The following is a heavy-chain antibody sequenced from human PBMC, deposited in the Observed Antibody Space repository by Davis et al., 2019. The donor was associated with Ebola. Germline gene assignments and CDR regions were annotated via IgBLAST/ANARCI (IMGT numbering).Heavy chain of an antibody. J-gene: IGHJ4*02. CDR3: FTLNV. Sequence: GESLKISCKHSGNTLPSFWIAWVRQMPGKGLEWMGIIYPADSDTRYSPSFQGQVTISADKSISTAYLQWSSLKASDTATYYCFTLNVWGQGTLVTVSS. CDR1: GNTLPSFW. CDR2: IYPADSDT. D-gene: IGHD1-1*01. V-gene: IGHV5-51*01.